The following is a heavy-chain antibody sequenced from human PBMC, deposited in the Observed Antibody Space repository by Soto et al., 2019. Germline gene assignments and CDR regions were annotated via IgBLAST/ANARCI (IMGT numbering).Heavy chain of an antibody. J-gene: IGHJ1*01. CDR1: GGSISSSNG. CDR2: IYHSGST. V-gene: IGHV4-4*02. Sequence: PSETLCLTCAVSGGSISSSNGWSWVRQPPGKGLEWIGEIYHSGSTNYNPSLKSRVTISVDKSKNQFSLKLSSVTAADTAVYYCARGPSVGAAGPTEYFQHWGQGTLVTVSS. CDR3: ARGPSVGAAGPTEYFQH. D-gene: IGHD6-13*01.